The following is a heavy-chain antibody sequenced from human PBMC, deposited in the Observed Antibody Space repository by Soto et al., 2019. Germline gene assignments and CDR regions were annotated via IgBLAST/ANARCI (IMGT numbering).Heavy chain of an antibody. V-gene: IGHV3-21*01. CDR1: GFSFSAYA. D-gene: IGHD6-19*01. Sequence: PGGSLRLSCAASGFSFSAYAMNWVRQAPGKGLEWVSSISSSSSSIYYADSVKGRFTISRDNAKTSLYLQMNSLRAEDTAVYYCARGGVAGDKDAFDFWGQGTMVTVSS. CDR2: ISSSSSSI. J-gene: IGHJ3*01. CDR3: ARGGVAGDKDAFDF.